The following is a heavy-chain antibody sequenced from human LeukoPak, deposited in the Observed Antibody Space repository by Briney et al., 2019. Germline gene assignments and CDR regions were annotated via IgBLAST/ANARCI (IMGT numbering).Heavy chain of an antibody. J-gene: IGHJ4*02. D-gene: IGHD5-12*01. V-gene: IGHV5-51*01. CDR3: ARHWLHSGYDFRWSGYFDY. CDR2: IYPGDSDT. CDR1: GYRFTSYW. Sequence: GESLKISCKGSGYRFTSYWIGWVRQMPGKGLEWMGIIYPGDSDTRYSPSFQGQVTISADKSISTAYLQWSSLKASDTAMYYCARHWLHSGYDFRWSGYFDYWGQGTLSPSPQ.